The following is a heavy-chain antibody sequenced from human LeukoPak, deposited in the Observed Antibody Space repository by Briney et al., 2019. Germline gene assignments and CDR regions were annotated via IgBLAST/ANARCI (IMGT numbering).Heavy chain of an antibody. Sequence: HAGGSLRLSCAASGFTLSSYWMHWVRQTPGKGPVWVSRINSDGSSTSYADSVKGRFTISRDNAKNTLYLQMNSLRAEDTAVYYCARGNSHSFDYWGKGALVTVSS. CDR2: INSDGSST. CDR3: ARGNSHSFDY. D-gene: IGHD4-11*01. CDR1: GFTLSSYW. J-gene: IGHJ4*02. V-gene: IGHV3-74*01.